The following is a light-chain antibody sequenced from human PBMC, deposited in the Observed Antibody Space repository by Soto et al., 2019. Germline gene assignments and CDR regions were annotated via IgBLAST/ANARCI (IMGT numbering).Light chain of an antibody. CDR3: QQYYNTPSYT. V-gene: IGKV4-1*01. CDR1: QSVLYSSNNKNY. CDR2: WAS. J-gene: IGKJ2*01. Sequence: DIVMTQSPDSLAVSLGERATINCKSSQSVLYSSNNKNYLAWYQQKPGQPPKLIIYWASTRDSGVPDRFSGSGSGTEFTLTISSLQAEDVAVSYCQQYYNTPSYTFGQGTKLEIK.